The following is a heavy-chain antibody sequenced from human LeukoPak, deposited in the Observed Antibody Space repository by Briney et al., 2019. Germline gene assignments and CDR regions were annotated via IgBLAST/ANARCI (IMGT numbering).Heavy chain of an antibody. CDR1: GYTLTELS. D-gene: IGHD5-12*01. CDR2: FDPEDGET. V-gene: IGHV1-24*01. CDR3: ATALAATIKGNYYFDY. J-gene: IGHJ4*02. Sequence: ASVKVSCKVSGYTLTELSMHWVRQAPGKGLEWMGGFDPEDGETIYAQKFQGRVTMTEDTSTDTAYMELSSLRSEDTAVYYCATALAATIKGNYYFDYWGQGTLVTVSS.